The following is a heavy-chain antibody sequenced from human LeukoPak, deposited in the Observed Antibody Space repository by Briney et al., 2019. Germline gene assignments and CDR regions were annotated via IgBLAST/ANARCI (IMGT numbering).Heavy chain of an antibody. V-gene: IGHV4-38-2*02. D-gene: IGHD1-26*01. J-gene: IGHJ3*02. CDR3: ASFGSYPGWAAFDI. CDR2: IYHSGST. Sequence: SETLSLTCTVSGYSISSGYYWGWIRQPPGKGLEWIGSIYHSGSTYYNPSLKSRVTISVDTSKNQFSLKLSSVTAADTAVYYCASFGSYPGWAAFDIWGQGTMVTVSS. CDR1: GYSISSGYY.